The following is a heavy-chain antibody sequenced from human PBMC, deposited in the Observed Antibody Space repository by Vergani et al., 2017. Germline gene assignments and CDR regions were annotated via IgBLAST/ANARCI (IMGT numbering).Heavy chain of an antibody. CDR3: TTDPRYCGDGSCYWLRDHHYYGMDV. CDR2: IKSTFDRGTT. J-gene: IGHJ6*02. CDR1: GFSFRNAW. D-gene: IGHD2-21*01. Sequence: VHLVESGGGVVQPGRSLTLSCVASGFSFRNAWMNWVRRTPGKGLEWVGRIKSTFDRGTTDYAAAVKGRFTISRDDSKNTLFLQMNGLKTEDIGVYYCTTDPRYCGDGSCYWLRDHHYYGMDVWGQGTTVTVSS. V-gene: IGHV3-15*07.